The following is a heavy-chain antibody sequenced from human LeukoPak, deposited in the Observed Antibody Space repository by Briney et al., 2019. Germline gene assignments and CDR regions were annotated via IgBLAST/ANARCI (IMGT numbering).Heavy chain of an antibody. J-gene: IGHJ4*02. CDR2: ISGSSSYI. Sequence: PGGSLRLSCAASGFTFSTYIMNCVRQAPGKGLEWVSSISGSSSYIYYADSVKGRFTISRDNAKNSLYLQMNSLRAEDTAVYYCARALWELRSSAFFDYWGQGTLATVSS. V-gene: IGHV3-21*06. CDR3: ARALWELRSSAFFDY. D-gene: IGHD1-26*01. CDR1: GFTFSTYI.